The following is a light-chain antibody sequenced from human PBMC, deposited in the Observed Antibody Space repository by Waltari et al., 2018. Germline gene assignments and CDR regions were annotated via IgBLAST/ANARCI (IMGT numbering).Light chain of an antibody. V-gene: IGLV2-11*01. CDR1: SSDVGGYNY. Sequence: QSALTQPRSVSGSPGTSVTISCTGTSSDVGGYNYVPWYQQHPGKAPKLMIYDVSKRPSGVPDRFSGSKSGNTASLTISGLQAEDEADYYCCSYAGSYTWVFGGGTKLTVL. CDR2: DVS. J-gene: IGLJ3*02. CDR3: CSYAGSYTWV.